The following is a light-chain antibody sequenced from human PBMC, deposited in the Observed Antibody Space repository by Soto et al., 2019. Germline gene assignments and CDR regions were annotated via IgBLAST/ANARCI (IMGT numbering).Light chain of an antibody. CDR2: GTN. V-gene: IGLV1-40*01. Sequence: QSVLTQPPSVSVAPGQRVTISCTGSRSNIGAGYDVHWYQQLPGTAPKLLIYGTNNRPSGVPDRFSGSKSGMSASLAITGLQAADEANYYCQSYDNSLSGSRVFGGGTKLTVL. CDR1: RSNIGAGYD. CDR3: QSYDNSLSGSRV. J-gene: IGLJ3*02.